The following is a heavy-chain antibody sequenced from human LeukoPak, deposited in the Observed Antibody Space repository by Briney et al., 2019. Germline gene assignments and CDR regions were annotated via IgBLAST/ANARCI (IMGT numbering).Heavy chain of an antibody. Sequence: PGGSLRLSCAASGFTVSSNYMSWVRQAPGKGLEWVSVIYSGGSTYYADSVKGRFTISRHNFKNTLYLQMNSLRAEDTAVYYCARGLLQTHYYYYGMDVWGQGTTVTVSS. J-gene: IGHJ6*02. V-gene: IGHV3-53*04. CDR2: IYSGGST. D-gene: IGHD2-15*01. CDR1: GFTVSSNY. CDR3: ARGLLQTHYYYYGMDV.